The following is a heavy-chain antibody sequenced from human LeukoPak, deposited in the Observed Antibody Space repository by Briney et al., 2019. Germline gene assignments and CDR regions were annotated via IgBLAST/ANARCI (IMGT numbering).Heavy chain of an antibody. CDR3: AKRLYYGSGPLDI. Sequence: SGGSLRLSCAASGFSFSNYDMTWVRQAPGKGLDWVSTLSDGGGSTYYADSVKGRFTISRDNSKNTLYLQMSSLRAEDTAIYFCAKRLYYGSGPLDIWGQGTMVTVSS. V-gene: IGHV3-23*01. CDR2: LSDGGGST. J-gene: IGHJ3*02. D-gene: IGHD3-10*01. CDR1: GFSFSNYD.